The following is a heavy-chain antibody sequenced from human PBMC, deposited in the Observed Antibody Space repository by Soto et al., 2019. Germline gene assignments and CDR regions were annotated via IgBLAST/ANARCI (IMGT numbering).Heavy chain of an antibody. CDR3: ARKWYSSGPIDS. Sequence: HPGGSLRLSRAASGFTFSSYEMNWVRQAPGKGLEWVSYISSSGSTIYYADSVMGRFTISRDNAKKSLYLQMNSLRAEDTAVYYCARKWYSSGPIDSWGQGTLVTVSS. V-gene: IGHV3-48*03. J-gene: IGHJ5*01. CDR1: GFTFSSYE. D-gene: IGHD6-19*01. CDR2: ISSSGSTI.